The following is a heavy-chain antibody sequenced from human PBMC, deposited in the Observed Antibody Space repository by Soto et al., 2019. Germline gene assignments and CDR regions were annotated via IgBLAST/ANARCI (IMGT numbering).Heavy chain of an antibody. CDR3: AKLLYSSSYGMDV. CDR2: ISGSGGST. CDR1: GFTFSSYA. D-gene: IGHD6-13*01. J-gene: IGHJ6*02. V-gene: IGHV3-23*01. Sequence: GGSLRLSCAASGFTFSSYAMSWVRQPPGKGLEWVSAISGSGGSTYYADSVKGRVTISRDNSKNTLYLQMNSLRAEDTAVYYCAKLLYSSSYGMDVWGQGTTVTVSS.